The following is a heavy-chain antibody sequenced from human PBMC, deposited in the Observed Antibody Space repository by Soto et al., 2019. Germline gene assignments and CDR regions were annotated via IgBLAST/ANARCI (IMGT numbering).Heavy chain of an antibody. J-gene: IGHJ5*02. D-gene: IGHD3-9*01. CDR3: ARDSLYDILTGYLPGFDP. Sequence: VQLVESGGGLVQPGGSLRLSCAASGFTSSTYWMSWVRQAPGKGLEWIGYIYYSGSTYYNPSLKSRVTISVDTSKNQFSLKLSSVTAADTAVYYCARDSLYDILTGYLPGFDPWGQGTLVTVSS. CDR2: IYYSGST. V-gene: IGHV4-30-4*08. CDR1: GFTSSTYW.